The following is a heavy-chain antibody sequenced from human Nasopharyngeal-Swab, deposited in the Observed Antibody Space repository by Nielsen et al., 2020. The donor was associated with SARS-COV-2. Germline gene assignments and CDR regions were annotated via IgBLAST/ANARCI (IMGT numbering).Heavy chain of an antibody. CDR3: ARVGSGWSTSFDY. Sequence: RQAPGKGLEWIGYICYSGSTNYNPSLKSRVTISVDTSKNQFSLKLSSVTAADTAVYYCARVGSGWSTSFDYWGQGTLVTVSS. CDR2: ICYSGST. D-gene: IGHD6-19*01. V-gene: IGHV4-59*01. J-gene: IGHJ4*02.